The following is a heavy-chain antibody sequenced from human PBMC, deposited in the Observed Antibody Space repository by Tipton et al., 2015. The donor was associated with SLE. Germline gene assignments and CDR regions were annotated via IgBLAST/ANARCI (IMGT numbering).Heavy chain of an antibody. CDR3: AKERGGDDGFDI. Sequence: SLRLSCAASGFNFDNYGMSWVRQAPGKGLEWVSAISGSGVDPYYADSVKGRFTISRDNSKNTLYLQMNSLRAEDTAVYYCAKERGGDDGFDIWGQGIMVTVSS. V-gene: IGHV3-23*01. CDR2: ISGSGVDP. J-gene: IGHJ3*02. CDR1: GFNFDNYG. D-gene: IGHD3-16*01.